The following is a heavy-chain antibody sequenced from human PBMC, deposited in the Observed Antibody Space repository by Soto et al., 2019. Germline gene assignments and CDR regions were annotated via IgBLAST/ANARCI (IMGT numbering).Heavy chain of an antibody. CDR1: GLTFRSFT. Sequence: GGSLRLSCEASGLTFRSFTMNWVRQAPGKRLDRVSTISSNSAYIYYTDALRGRFTTSRDNAKNSLHLQMSSLRAEDTAVYYCTRDASRDSSARGWFDPWGPGALVTVSS. D-gene: IGHD6-13*01. V-gene: IGHV3-21*01. CDR2: ISSNSAYI. CDR3: TRDASRDSSARGWFDP. J-gene: IGHJ5*02.